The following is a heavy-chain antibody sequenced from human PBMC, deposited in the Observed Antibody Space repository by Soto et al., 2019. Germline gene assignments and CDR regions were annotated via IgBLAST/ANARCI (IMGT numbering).Heavy chain of an antibody. D-gene: IGHD3-10*01. V-gene: IGHV2-5*02. CDR2: IYWDDDE. Sequence: QITLKESGPTQVKPTQTLTLTCSFSGFSLNTDGEGVGWVRQPPGEALEWLALIYWDDDERYSPSLKTRLTITKDPSKKVVVLIITNMDPVDTATYYCAHSRNLITEDAQVGDFDYWGQGTLVTVSS. CDR1: GFSLNTDGEG. J-gene: IGHJ4*02. CDR3: AHSRNLITEDAQVGDFDY.